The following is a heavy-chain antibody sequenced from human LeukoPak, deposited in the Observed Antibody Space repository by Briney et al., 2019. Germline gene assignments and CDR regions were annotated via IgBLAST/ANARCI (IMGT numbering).Heavy chain of an antibody. J-gene: IGHJ4*02. V-gene: IGHV3-7*01. CDR3: ARRYFDY. CDR1: GFTFSLSW. CDR2: INPEGSQK. Sequence: GGSLRLSCAASGFTFSLSWMSWVRQAPGKGLEWVANINPEGSQKYYVDSVKGRFTISRDNAKNSLYLHMSSPRVEDTAVYYCARRYFDYWGQGTLVTVSS.